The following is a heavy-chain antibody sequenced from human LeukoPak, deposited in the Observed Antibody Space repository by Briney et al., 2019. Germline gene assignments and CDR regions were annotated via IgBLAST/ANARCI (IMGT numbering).Heavy chain of an antibody. CDR3: ARGPNYYYMDV. CDR2: IYYSGST. V-gene: IGHV4-59*01. CDR1: GGSIRSYY. Sequence: PSETLSLTCTVSGGSIRSYYWSWIRQPPGKGLEWIGYIYYSGSTNYNPSLKSRVTISVDTSKNQFSLKLSSVTAADTAVYYCARGPNYYYMDVWGKGTTVTVSS. J-gene: IGHJ6*03.